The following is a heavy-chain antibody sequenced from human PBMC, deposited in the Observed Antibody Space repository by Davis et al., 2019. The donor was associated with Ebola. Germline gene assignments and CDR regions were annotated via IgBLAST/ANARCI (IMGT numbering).Heavy chain of an antibody. CDR2: TNMYETTT. J-gene: IGHJ6*02. D-gene: IGHD3-10*01. Sequence: GESLKISCAASGFSVSRNYMSWVRQAPGTGLVWVSRTNMYETTTNYADSVKGRFTISSDNAKNTLYLQMNSLRTEDTAIYYCVRGGDTMARGFVWGQGTTVTVSS. V-gene: IGHV3-74*01. CDR3: VRGGDTMARGFV. CDR1: GFSVSRNY.